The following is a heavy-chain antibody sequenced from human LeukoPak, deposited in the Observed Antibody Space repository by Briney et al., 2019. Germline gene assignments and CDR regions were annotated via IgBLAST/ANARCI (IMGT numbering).Heavy chain of an antibody. D-gene: IGHD1-14*01. CDR3: ARVKVSGAFDI. J-gene: IGHJ3*02. Sequence: PGGSLRLSCAASGFTFRNYAMYWVRQAPGKGLEYVSAISSNGGITYYANSVKGRFTISRDNSKNTLYLQMGSLRAEDMAVYYCARVKVSGAFDIWGQGTMVTVSS. V-gene: IGHV3-64*01. CDR1: GFTFRNYA. CDR2: ISSNGGIT.